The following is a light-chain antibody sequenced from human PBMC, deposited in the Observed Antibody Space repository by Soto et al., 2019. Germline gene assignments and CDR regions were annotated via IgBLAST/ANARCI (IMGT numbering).Light chain of an antibody. CDR2: GSS. CDR1: SSNIGAGYD. J-gene: IGLJ3*02. Sequence: QSVLTQPPSVSGAPGQRVTISCTGSSSNIGAGYDVHWYQHLPGTAPKLLIYGSSNRPSGVPDRFSGSKSGTSASLAITGLQAEDEADYSCQSYDSSLSGWVFGGGTKVTVL. CDR3: QSYDSSLSGWV. V-gene: IGLV1-40*01.